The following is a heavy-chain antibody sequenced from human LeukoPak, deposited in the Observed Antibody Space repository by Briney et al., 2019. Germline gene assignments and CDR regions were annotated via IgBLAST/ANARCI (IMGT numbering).Heavy chain of an antibody. CDR1: GFTFSSYS. V-gene: IGHV3-21*04. CDR3: ARKIHYYGSGSPADAFDI. D-gene: IGHD3-10*01. J-gene: IGHJ3*02. Sequence: PGGSLRLSCAASGFTFSSYSMNWVRQAPGKGLEWVSSISSSSSYIYYADSVKGRFTISRDNAKNSLYLQMNSLRAEDTAVYYCARKIHYYGSGSPADAFDIWGQGTMVTVSS. CDR2: ISSSSSYI.